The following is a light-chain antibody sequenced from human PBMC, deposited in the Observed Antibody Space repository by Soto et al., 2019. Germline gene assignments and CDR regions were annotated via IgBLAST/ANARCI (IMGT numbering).Light chain of an antibody. CDR3: QQYDSYWT. Sequence: DIQMTQSPSTLSASIGDRVTITCRASQNIRNWLAWYQQKPGKAPKLLIYDVSSLESGVPPRFSGSGSGTDFTLPIRGLQPDDFATYYCQQYDSYWTFGQGTKV. CDR2: DVS. J-gene: IGKJ1*01. CDR1: QNIRNW. V-gene: IGKV1-5*01.